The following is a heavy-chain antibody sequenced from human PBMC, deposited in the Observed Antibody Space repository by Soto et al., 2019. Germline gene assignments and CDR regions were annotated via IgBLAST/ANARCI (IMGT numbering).Heavy chain of an antibody. CDR2: ISYDSTKT. Sequence: GGSLRLSCAASGFTFNSYGMHWVRQGPGNGLEWVAFISYDSTKTYYADSVKGRFTISRDNSNSALYVQMSSLTGEDTAVYYXARTRSAWSDFHYYSLDVWDQGTTVTV. V-gene: IGHV3-30*03. CDR3: ARTRSAWSDFHYYSLDV. CDR1: GFTFNSYG. J-gene: IGHJ6*02. D-gene: IGHD1-26*01.